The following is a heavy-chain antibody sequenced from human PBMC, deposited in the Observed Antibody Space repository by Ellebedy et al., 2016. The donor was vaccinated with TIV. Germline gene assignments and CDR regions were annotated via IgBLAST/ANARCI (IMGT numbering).Heavy chain of an antibody. CDR3: ARDRRGSGNHYGMDV. CDR2: ISPYNGYT. CDR1: GYTFTSYG. V-gene: IGHV1-18*04. D-gene: IGHD1-1*01. J-gene: IGHJ6*02. Sequence: AASVKVSCKASGYTFTSYGISWVRQAPGQGLEWMGWISPYNGYTNYAEKLQGRVTMTRDTSTSTVYMELSSLKSEDTAVYYCARDRRGSGNHYGMDVWGQGTTVTVSS.